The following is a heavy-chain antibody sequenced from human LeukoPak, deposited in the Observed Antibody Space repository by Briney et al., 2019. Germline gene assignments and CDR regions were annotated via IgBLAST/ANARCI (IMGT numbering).Heavy chain of an antibody. D-gene: IGHD3-3*01. CDR3: ARVNEDEYDFWSGGGDYFDY. J-gene: IGHJ4*02. CDR2: ISSSSSYI. CDR1: GFTFSSYS. V-gene: IGHV3-21*01. Sequence: GGSLRLSCAASGFTFSSYSMNWVRQAPGKGLEWVSSISSSSSYIYYADSVKGRFTISRDNAKNSLYLQMNSLRAEDTAVYYCARVNEDEYDFWSGGGDYFDYGGQGTLVTVPS.